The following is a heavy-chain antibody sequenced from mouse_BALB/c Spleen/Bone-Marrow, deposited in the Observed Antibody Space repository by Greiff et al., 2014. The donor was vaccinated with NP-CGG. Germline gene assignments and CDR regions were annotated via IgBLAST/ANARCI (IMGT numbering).Heavy chain of an antibody. Sequence: EVQLQQSGGDLVKPGGSLKLSCAASGFTFSSYGMSWVRQTPDKRLEWVATISSGGSYTYYPDSVKGRFTISIDNAKNTLYLQMSSLKSEDTAMYYCARPYDFGAWFAYWGQGTLVTVSA. CDR2: ISSGGSYT. CDR3: ARPYDFGAWFAY. V-gene: IGHV5-6*01. D-gene: IGHD2-4*01. J-gene: IGHJ3*01. CDR1: GFTFSSYG.